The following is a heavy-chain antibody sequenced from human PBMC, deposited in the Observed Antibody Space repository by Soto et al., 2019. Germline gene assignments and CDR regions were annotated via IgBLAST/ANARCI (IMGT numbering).Heavy chain of an antibody. CDR1: GGTFSSYA. D-gene: IGHD2-21*02. J-gene: IGHJ3*02. CDR2: IIPIFGTA. Sequence: QVQLVQSGAEVKKPGSSVKVSCKASGGTFSSYAISWVRQAPGQGLEWMGGIIPIFGTANYAQKFQGRVTITADESTSTAYMELSSLRSEDTAVYYCARELLSVYCGGDCSWGAFEIWGQGTMVTVS. CDR3: ARELLSVYCGGDCSWGAFEI. V-gene: IGHV1-69*01.